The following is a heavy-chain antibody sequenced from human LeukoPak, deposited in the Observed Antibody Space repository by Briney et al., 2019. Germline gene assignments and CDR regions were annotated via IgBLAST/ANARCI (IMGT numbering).Heavy chain of an antibody. J-gene: IGHJ5*02. CDR2: ISAYNANT. CDR3: ARDHRAYGSGTYPGS. CDR1: GHTFTSYG. V-gene: IGHV1-18*01. Sequence: GASVKVSCKASGHTFTSYGITWVRQAPGQGLEWMGWISAYNANTNYAQDLQGRVTMTTDTSTSTAYMELRSLRSDDTAVYYCARDHRAYGSGTYPGSWGQGTLVTVSS. D-gene: IGHD3-10*01.